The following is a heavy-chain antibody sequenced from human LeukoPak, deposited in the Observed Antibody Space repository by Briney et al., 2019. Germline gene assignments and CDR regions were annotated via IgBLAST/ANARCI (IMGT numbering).Heavy chain of an antibody. CDR1: GFTFSSYA. J-gene: IGHJ6*02. D-gene: IGHD3-9*01. V-gene: IGHV3-23*01. CDR3: ARALYYDILTGTYGMDV. CDR2: ISGSGGST. Sequence: GGSLRLSCAASGFTFSSYAMSWVRQAPGKGLEWVSAISGSGGSTYYADSVKGRFTISRDNSKNTLYLQMGSLRAEDMAVYYCARALYYDILTGTYGMDVGGQGTTVTVSS.